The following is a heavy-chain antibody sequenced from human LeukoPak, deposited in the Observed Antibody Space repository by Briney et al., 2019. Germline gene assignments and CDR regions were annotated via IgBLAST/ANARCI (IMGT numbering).Heavy chain of an antibody. CDR3: ARYVPVRTGTTRASFDY. CDR1: GGSISTSSYY. Sequence: SETLSLTCTVSGGSISTSSYYWGWIRQPPGKGLECIGNIYYSGSTYYNPSLKSRVTISVDTSKSQFSLNLRSVTAADAAVYYCARYVPVRTGTTRASFDYWGQGTLVTVSS. D-gene: IGHD1-1*01. CDR2: IYYSGST. J-gene: IGHJ4*02. V-gene: IGHV4-39*07.